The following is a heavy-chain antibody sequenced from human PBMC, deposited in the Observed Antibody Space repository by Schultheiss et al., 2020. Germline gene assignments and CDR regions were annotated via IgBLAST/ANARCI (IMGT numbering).Heavy chain of an antibody. CDR3: ARDGGTDTVTSIMDV. Sequence: GGSLRLSCAASGFTFSSYAMHWVRQAPGKGLEWVAVISYDGSNKYYADSVKGRFTISRDNSKNTLYLQMNSLRAEDTAVYYCARDGGTDTVTSIMDVWGKGTTVTVSS. J-gene: IGHJ6*03. V-gene: IGHV3-30-3*01. D-gene: IGHD4-11*01. CDR1: GFTFSSYA. CDR2: ISYDGSNK.